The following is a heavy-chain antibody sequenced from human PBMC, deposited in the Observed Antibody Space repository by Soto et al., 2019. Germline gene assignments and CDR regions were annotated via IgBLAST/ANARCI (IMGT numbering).Heavy chain of an antibody. CDR3: ATSLNWNYFLYMDV. D-gene: IGHD1-1*01. CDR1: GFTFSSYA. J-gene: IGHJ6*03. Sequence: GGSLRLSCAASGFTFSSYAMSWVRQAPGKGLEWVSAISGSGGSTYYADSVKGRFTISRDNSKNTLYLQMNSLRAEDTAVYYCATSLNWNYFLYMDVWGKGTTVTVSS. CDR2: ISGSGGST. V-gene: IGHV3-23*01.